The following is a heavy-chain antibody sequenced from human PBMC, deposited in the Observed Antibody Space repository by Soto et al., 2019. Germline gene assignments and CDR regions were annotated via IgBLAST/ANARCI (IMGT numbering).Heavy chain of an antibody. V-gene: IGHV3-21*01. CDR3: ARYVGALPDEDDAFDI. CDR2: ISSSSSYI. J-gene: IGHJ3*02. CDR1: GFTFSSYS. Sequence: GESLKISCAASGFTFSSYSMNWVRQAPGKGLEWVSSISSSSSYIYYADSVKGRFTISRDNAKNSLYLQMNSLRAEDTAVYYCARYVGALPDEDDAFDIWGQGTMVTVSS. D-gene: IGHD1-26*01.